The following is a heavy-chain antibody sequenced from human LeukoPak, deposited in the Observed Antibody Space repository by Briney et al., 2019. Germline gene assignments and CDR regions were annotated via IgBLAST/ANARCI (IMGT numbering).Heavy chain of an antibody. CDR2: IIPILGIA. J-gene: IGHJ6*02. CDR1: GGTFSSYT. Sequence: ASVKVSCKASGGTFSSYTISWVRQAPGQGLEWMGRIIPILGIANYAQKFQGRVTITADKSTSTAYMELSSLRSEDTAVYYCASPTYHSGSYPRTNYYYYGMDVWGQGTTVTVSS. CDR3: ASPTYHSGSYPRTNYYYYGMDV. V-gene: IGHV1-69*02. D-gene: IGHD1-26*01.